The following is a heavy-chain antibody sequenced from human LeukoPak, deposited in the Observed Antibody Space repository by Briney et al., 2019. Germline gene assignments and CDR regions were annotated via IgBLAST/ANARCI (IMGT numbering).Heavy chain of an antibody. CDR2: ISGSRGST. Sequence: GGSLRLSCAASGFTFSSYAMSWVRQAPGKGLEWVSAISGSRGSTYYADSVKGRFTISRDNSKNTLYLQMNSLRAEDTAVYYCAKDLTSIQLWLEGINYYYGMDVWGQGTTVTVSS. CDR3: AKDLTSIQLWLEGINYYYGMDV. D-gene: IGHD5-18*01. J-gene: IGHJ6*02. V-gene: IGHV3-23*01. CDR1: GFTFSSYA.